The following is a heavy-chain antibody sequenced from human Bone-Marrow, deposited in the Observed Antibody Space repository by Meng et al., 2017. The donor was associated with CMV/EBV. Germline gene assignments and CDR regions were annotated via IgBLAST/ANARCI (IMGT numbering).Heavy chain of an antibody. D-gene: IGHD2-2*01. Sequence: ASVKVSCKASGYTFTSYDINWVRQATGQGLEWMGWMNPNSGNTGYAQKFQGRVTMTRNTSISTAYMELSSLRSEDTAVYYCARGYCSSTSCYWGYYYYGMDVWGQGATVTVSS. CDR1: GYTFTSYD. CDR3: ARGYCSSTSCYWGYYYYGMDV. CDR2: MNPNSGNT. V-gene: IGHV1-8*01. J-gene: IGHJ6*02.